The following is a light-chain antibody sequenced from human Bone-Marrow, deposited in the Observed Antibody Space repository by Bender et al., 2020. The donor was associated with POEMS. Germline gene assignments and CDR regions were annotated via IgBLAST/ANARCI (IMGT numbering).Light chain of an antibody. Sequence: SYEVTQPPSVSVSPGQTARITCSGDALPRKHAFWYPQKSGQAPVVDIYEESKRPSGIPDRFPGASSGTMATLTISGAQEEDEADYYCYSTDSSDNQRVFGGGTKLTVL. CDR2: EES. CDR3: YSTDSSDNQRV. V-gene: IGLV3-10*01. CDR1: ALPRKH. J-gene: IGLJ2*01.